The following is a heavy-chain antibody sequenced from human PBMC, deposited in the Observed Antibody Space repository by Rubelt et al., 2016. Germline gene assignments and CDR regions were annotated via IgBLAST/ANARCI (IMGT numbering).Heavy chain of an antibody. D-gene: IGHD3-3*01. V-gene: IGHV3-23*01. J-gene: IGHJ6*02. CDR3: AKFVGFGVSYYGMDV. CDR2: ISGSGGST. Sequence: EVQLLESGGGLVQPGGSLRLSCAASGFTFSSYAMSWVRQAPGKGLEWVSGISGSGGSTYYAGSVKGRFTVSRDSSKNTLYLQMNSLGAEETAVYYCAKFVGFGVSYYGMDVWGQGTTVTVSS. CDR1: GFTFSSYA.